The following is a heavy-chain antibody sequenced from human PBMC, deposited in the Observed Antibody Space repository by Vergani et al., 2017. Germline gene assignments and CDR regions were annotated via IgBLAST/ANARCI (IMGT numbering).Heavy chain of an antibody. CDR2: ISDSVTSI. J-gene: IGHJ6*03. D-gene: IGHD1-1*01. CDR3: ARGNWNDGFNSYYYMDV. Sequence: QVQLVESGGTLVKPGGSLRLSCAASGFTFRDFYMTWIRQVPGKGLEWVSHISDSVTSINYADSVKVRFTVSRDNAKKSLYLQMTSLRVEDTAVYYCARGNWNDGFNSYYYMDVWGKGTTVTVSS. V-gene: IGHV3-11*01. CDR1: GFTFRDFY.